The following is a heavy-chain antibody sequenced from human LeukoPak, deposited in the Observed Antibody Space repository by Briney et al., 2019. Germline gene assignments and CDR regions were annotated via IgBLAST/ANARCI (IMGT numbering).Heavy chain of an antibody. Sequence: PSETLSLTCAVYGGSFSGYYWSWIRQPPGKGLEWIGEINHSGSTNYNPSLKSRVTISVDTSKNQFSLKLSSVTAAGTAVYYCARGGGAAPYYYYGMDVWGQGTTVTVSS. CDR1: GGSFSGYY. D-gene: IGHD2-15*01. CDR2: INHSGST. J-gene: IGHJ6*02. CDR3: ARGGGAAPYYYYGMDV. V-gene: IGHV4-34*01.